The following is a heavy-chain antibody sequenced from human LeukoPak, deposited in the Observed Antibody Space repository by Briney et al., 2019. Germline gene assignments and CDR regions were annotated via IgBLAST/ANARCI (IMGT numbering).Heavy chain of an antibody. D-gene: IGHD5-18*01. V-gene: IGHV3-7*03. J-gene: IGHJ4*02. CDR1: GFTFSTYW. CDR2: IKQDGSEK. Sequence: GGSLRLSCSASGFTFSTYWMSWVRQAPGKGLEWVANIKQDGSEKYYVDSVKGRFTISRDNAKDSLYLQMNSLRAEDTAVYYCARVRYSYGPNFDYWGQGTLVTVSS. CDR3: ARVRYSYGPNFDY.